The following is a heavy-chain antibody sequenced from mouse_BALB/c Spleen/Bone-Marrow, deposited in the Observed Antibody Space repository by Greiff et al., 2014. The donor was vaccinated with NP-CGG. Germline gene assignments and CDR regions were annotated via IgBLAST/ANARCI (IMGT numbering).Heavy chain of an antibody. V-gene: IGHV1S81*02. Sequence: VQLQESGAELVKPGASVKLSCKASGYTFTSYYMYWVKQRPGQGLEWIGEINPSNGGTNFNEKFKSKATLTVDNSSSTAYMQLSSQTSEDSAVYYCTRSRYDYDNAMDCWGQGTSVTVSS. J-gene: IGHJ4*01. D-gene: IGHD2-4*01. CDR3: TRSRYDYDNAMDC. CDR2: INPSNGGT. CDR1: GYTFTSYY.